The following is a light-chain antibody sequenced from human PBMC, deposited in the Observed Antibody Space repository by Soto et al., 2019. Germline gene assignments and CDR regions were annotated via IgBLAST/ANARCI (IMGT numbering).Light chain of an antibody. J-gene: IGLJ2*01. Sequence: QSVLTQNASVSGSPGQSITISCTGTSSDIGAYNYVSWYQQHPGKAPKLMIYDVSSRPSGLSNRFSGSKSGNTASLTISGLQAEDEADYYCSSYTTTSPVIFGGGTKVTVL. V-gene: IGLV2-14*03. CDR3: SSYTTTSPVI. CDR1: SSDIGAYNY. CDR2: DVS.